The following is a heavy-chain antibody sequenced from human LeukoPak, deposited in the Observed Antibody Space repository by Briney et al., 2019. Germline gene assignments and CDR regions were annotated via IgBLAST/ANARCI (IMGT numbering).Heavy chain of an antibody. Sequence: GGSLRLSCAASGFTFSSFGMNWVRQAPGKGLEWVSYISSSSSTIYYADFVKGRFTISRDNAKNSLYLQMNSLRAEDTAVYYCARGGYCSSTSCYAGNAFDIWGQGTMVTVSS. J-gene: IGHJ3*02. V-gene: IGHV3-48*01. CDR3: ARGGYCSSTSCYAGNAFDI. D-gene: IGHD2-2*01. CDR2: ISSSSSTI. CDR1: GFTFSSFG.